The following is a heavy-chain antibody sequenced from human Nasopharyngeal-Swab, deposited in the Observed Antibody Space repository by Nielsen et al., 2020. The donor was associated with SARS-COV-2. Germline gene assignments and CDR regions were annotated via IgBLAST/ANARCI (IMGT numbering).Heavy chain of an antibody. CDR3: VSIRSGVIGTVGAD. CDR2: IAHDASNE. D-gene: IGHD2/OR15-2a*01. Sequence: WIHQPPGKGLEWAAFIAHDASNEYYGDSVKGRFSISRDNAKNTMYLQMNSLRADDTAMYFCVSIRSGVIGTVGADWGQGTLVTVSS. J-gene: IGHJ4*02. V-gene: IGHV3-33*05.